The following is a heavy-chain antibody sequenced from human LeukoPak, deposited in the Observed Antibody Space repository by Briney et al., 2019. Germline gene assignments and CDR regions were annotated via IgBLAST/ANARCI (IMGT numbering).Heavy chain of an antibody. J-gene: IGHJ3*02. CDR2: INHSGST. D-gene: IGHD3-22*01. CDR3: ARKRYYYDSSGSYDAFDI. CDR1: GGSFSGYY. Sequence: PSETLSVTCAVYGGSFSGYYWSWIRQPPGKGLEWIGEINHSGSTNYNPSLKSRVTISADTSKNQFSLKLSSVTAADTAVYYCARKRYYYDSSGSYDAFDIWGQGTMVTVSS. V-gene: IGHV4-34*01.